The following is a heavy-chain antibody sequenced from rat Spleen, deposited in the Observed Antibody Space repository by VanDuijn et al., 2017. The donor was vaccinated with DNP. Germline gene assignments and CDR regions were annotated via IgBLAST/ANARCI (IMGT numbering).Heavy chain of an antibody. CDR3: ARLRLEWEVRAMDA. Sequence: EMQLQGSGPGLVKPSQSLSLTCSVTDYSITSNYWGWIRKFPGNKMEWIGHISYSGSPTYKPSLKSRISITRDTSKNQFFLQLNSLTTEDTATYYCARLRLEWEVRAMDAWGQGTSVTVSS. V-gene: IGHV3-1*01. CDR1: DYSITSNY. CDR2: ISYSGSP. D-gene: IGHD1-1*01. J-gene: IGHJ4*01.